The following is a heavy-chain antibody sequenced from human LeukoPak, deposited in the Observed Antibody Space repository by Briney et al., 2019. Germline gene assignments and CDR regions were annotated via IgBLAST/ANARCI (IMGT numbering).Heavy chain of an antibody. Sequence: PGGSLRLSCAASGFTFSNSAMTWVRQAPGKGLEWVSAISGSADSTYYADSVKGRFTISRDNAKNSLYLQLNSLRAEDTAVYYCARDYRIATGKNAFDIWGQGTMVTVSS. V-gene: IGHV3-23*01. CDR2: ISGSADST. J-gene: IGHJ3*02. CDR1: GFTFSNSA. CDR3: ARDYRIATGKNAFDI. D-gene: IGHD6-13*01.